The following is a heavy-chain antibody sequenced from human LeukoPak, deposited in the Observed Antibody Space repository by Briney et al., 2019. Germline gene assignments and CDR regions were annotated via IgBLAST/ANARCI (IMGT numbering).Heavy chain of an antibody. D-gene: IGHD3-22*01. J-gene: IGHJ4*02. CDR2: ICGSGGST. CDR3: AKDREYYDSSGYPDY. CDR1: GFTFSSYA. V-gene: IGHV3-23*01. Sequence: QTGGSLRLSCAASGFTFSSYAMSWVRQAPGKGLEWVSVICGSGGSTYYADSVKGRFTISRDNSKNTLYLQMNSLRAEDTAVYYCAKDREYYDSSGYPDYWGQGTLVTVSS.